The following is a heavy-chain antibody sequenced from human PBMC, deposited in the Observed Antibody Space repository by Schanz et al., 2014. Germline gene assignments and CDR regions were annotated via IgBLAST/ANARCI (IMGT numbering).Heavy chain of an antibody. CDR3: ARGTPFLCDY. Sequence: EVQLVESGGGLIQPGGSLRLSCVASGFTFSSYAMNWVRQAPGKGLEWVSYISRSSSTIYYADSVKGRFTISRDSARNSLYLQMSSLRAEDTAVYYCARGTPFLCDYWGQGTLVIVSS. D-gene: IGHD3-16*01. J-gene: IGHJ4*02. V-gene: IGHV3-21*05. CDR2: ISRSSSTI. CDR1: GFTFSSYA.